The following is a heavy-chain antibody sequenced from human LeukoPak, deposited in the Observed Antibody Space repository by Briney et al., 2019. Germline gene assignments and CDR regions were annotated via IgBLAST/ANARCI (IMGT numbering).Heavy chain of an antibody. V-gene: IGHV3-23*01. CDR2: ISGSGGTT. D-gene: IGHD5-24*01. CDR3: AKVQEMDTILPPFHY. CDR1: GFTFSGYW. Sequence: QPGGSLRLSCAASGFTFSGYWMSWVRQAPGKGLEWVSAISGSGGTTFYADSVKGRFTISRDNSKNTLYLQVNSLRAADTAIYYCAKVQEMDTILPPFHYWGQGTLVTVPS. J-gene: IGHJ4*02.